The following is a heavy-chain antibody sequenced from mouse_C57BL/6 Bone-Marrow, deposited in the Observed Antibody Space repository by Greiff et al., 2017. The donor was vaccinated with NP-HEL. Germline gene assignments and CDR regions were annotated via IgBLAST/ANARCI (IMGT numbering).Heavy chain of an antibody. CDR2: ISSGGSYT. CDR1: GFTFSSYG. D-gene: IGHD2-12*01. J-gene: IGHJ4*01. Sequence: EVQGVESGGDLVKPGGSLKLSCAASGFTFSSYGMSWVRQTPDKRLEWVATISSGGSYTYYPDSVKGRFTISRDNAKNTLYLQMSSRKSEDTTMYYWARQEDDGGAMDYWGQGTSVTGSS. V-gene: IGHV5-6*01. CDR3: ARQEDDGGAMDY.